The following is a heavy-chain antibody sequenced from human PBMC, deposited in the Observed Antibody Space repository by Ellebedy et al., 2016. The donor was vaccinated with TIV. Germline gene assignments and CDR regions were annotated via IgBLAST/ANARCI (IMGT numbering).Heavy chain of an antibody. D-gene: IGHD6-13*01. Sequence: GGSLRLSXAASGFTFSSYSMNWVRQAPGRGLEWLSYISSSSSGIYYADSVKGRFTISRDDSKNTVYLQMNSLRAEDTAVYYCTRIAAAGREPRGYWGQGTLVTVSS. CDR2: ISSSSSGI. J-gene: IGHJ4*02. CDR3: TRIAAAGREPRGY. CDR1: GFTFSSYS. V-gene: IGHV3-48*01.